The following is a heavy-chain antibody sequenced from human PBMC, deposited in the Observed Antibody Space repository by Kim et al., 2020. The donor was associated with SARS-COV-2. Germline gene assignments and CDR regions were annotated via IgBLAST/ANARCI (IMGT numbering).Heavy chain of an antibody. J-gene: IGHJ6*02. Sequence: YYADSVKGRFTISRDNSKNTLYLQMNSLRAEDTAVYYCARDSAVYYYGMDVWGQGTTVTVSS. V-gene: IGHV3-33*01. CDR3: ARDSAVYYYGMDV. D-gene: IGHD3-10*01.